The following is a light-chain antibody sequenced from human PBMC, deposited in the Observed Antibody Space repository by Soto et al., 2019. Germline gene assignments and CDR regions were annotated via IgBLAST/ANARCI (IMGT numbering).Light chain of an antibody. CDR3: SSYTSSSSYV. J-gene: IGLJ1*01. Sequence: ALTQPAAVSGSPGQSITISCTGTSSDVGTYNSVSWYQQYPGKAPKLMIHDVSNRPSGVSNRFSGSKSGNTASLTIPGLQAEDEADYYCSSYTSSSSYVFGSGTKVTVL. CDR2: DVS. V-gene: IGLV2-14*01. CDR1: SSDVGTYNS.